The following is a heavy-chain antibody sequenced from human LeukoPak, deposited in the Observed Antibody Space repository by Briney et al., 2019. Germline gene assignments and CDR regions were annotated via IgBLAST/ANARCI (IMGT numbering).Heavy chain of an antibody. V-gene: IGHV3-23*01. D-gene: IGHD2-15*01. CDR2: IRGSGGST. Sequence: PGGSLRLSCAASGFTFSDCAMSWVRQALGGGLEWVSGIRGSGGSTYYADSVKGRFTISRDNSKNTMYLQMNSLRAEDTGVYYCAKDVVSAPSRFDYWGQGTLVTVSS. CDR3: AKDVVSAPSRFDY. J-gene: IGHJ4*02. CDR1: GFTFSDCA.